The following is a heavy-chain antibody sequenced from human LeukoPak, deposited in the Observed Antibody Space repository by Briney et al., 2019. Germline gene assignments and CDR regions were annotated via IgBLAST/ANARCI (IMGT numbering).Heavy chain of an antibody. CDR1: GYTFATYS. V-gene: IGHV1-18*01. D-gene: IGHD3-10*01. J-gene: IGHJ4*02. CDR2: IDPYNGDT. CDR3: ARLLWFMRGTDY. Sequence: ASVNVSCQASGYTFATYSITWVRQAPGQGLEWMGWIDPYNGDTNYAQKFQGRVTMTTDTSTSTAYMHLTSLKSDDTAVYYCARLLWFMRGTDYWGQGTLVTVSS.